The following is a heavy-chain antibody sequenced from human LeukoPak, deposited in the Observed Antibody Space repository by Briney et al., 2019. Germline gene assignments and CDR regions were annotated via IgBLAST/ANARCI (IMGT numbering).Heavy chain of an antibody. V-gene: IGHV4-59*08. J-gene: IGHJ2*01. CDR3: ARREFTYWYFDV. CDR2: IYYSGST. Sequence: SETLSLTCIVSGGSISTYYWSWIRQPPGKGLEWIGYIYYSGSTNYNPSLKSRVTISADTSKNQFSLELTSVTAADTAVYYCARREFTYWYFDVWGRGTLVTVSS. CDR1: GGSISTYY.